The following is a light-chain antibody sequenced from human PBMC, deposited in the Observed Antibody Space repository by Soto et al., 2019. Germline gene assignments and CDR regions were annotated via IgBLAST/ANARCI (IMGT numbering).Light chain of an antibody. CDR2: EGS. CDR3: CSYADSTTPHYV. Sequence: QSALTQPASVSGSPGQSITISCTGASSDVGTYNLVSWYQQHPGKAPKVMIYEGSKRPSGVSNRFSGSKSGNTASLTISGLQAEDEADYYCCSYADSTTPHYVFASRTKVTVL. V-gene: IGLV2-23*01. CDR1: SSDVGTYNL. J-gene: IGLJ1*01.